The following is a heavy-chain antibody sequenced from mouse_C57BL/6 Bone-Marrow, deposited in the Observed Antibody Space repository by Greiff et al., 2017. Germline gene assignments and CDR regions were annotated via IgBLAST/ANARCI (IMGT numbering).Heavy chain of an antibody. D-gene: IGHD2-4*01. V-gene: IGHV14-4*01. CDR1: GFNIKDDY. CDR3: TTEYDYDGFDY. CDR2: IDPENGDT. Sequence: VQLKQSGAELVRPGASVKLSCTASGFNIKDDYMHWVKQRPEQGLEWIGWIDPENGDTEYASKFQGKATITADPSSDTAYLKLSSLTSEDTAVYYCTTEYDYDGFDYGGQGTTLTVSS. J-gene: IGHJ2*01.